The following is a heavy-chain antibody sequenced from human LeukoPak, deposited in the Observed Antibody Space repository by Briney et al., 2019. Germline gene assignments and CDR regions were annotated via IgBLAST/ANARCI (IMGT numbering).Heavy chain of an antibody. CDR3: AGARLGCGYPIY. Sequence: GASGKVSCKASGYTFTRYGISWVGQAPGPGLEWRGWISAYNGNTNYAHQLQGRVTMTTDTSKSTAYMELRSLRSDDTAVYCCAGARLGCGYPIYWGQGTLVTVSS. CDR1: GYTFTRYG. CDR2: ISAYNGNT. V-gene: IGHV1-18*01. D-gene: IGHD3-22*01. J-gene: IGHJ4*02.